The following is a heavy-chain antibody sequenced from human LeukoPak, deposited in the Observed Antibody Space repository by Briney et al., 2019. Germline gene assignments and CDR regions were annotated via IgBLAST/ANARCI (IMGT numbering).Heavy chain of an antibody. D-gene: IGHD3-10*01. J-gene: IGHJ4*02. CDR2: ISGSGGST. CDR1: GFTFSSYG. Sequence: GGSLRLSCAASGFTFSSYGMSWVRQAPGKGLEWVSAISGSGGSTYYADSVKGRFTISRDNSKNTLYLQMNSLRAEDTAVYYCAKALGFRGAIEKYYFDYWGQGTLVTVSS. V-gene: IGHV3-23*01. CDR3: AKALGFRGAIEKYYFDY.